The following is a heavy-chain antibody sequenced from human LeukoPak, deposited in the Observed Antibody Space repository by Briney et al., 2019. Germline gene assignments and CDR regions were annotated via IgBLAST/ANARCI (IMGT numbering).Heavy chain of an antibody. V-gene: IGHV3-23*01. D-gene: IGHD6-13*01. CDR1: GFTFSSYS. Sequence: GGSLRLSCAASGFTFSSYSMNWVRQAPGKGLEWVSAISGSGGSTYYADSVKGRFTISRDNSKNTLYLQMNSLRAEDTAVYYCAKDEGIAAAGIFDYWGQEPWSPSPQ. J-gene: IGHJ4*01. CDR2: ISGSGGST. CDR3: AKDEGIAAAGIFDY.